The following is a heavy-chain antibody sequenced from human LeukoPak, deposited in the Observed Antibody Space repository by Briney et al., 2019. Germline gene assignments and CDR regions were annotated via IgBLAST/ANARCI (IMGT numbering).Heavy chain of an antibody. J-gene: IGHJ4*02. V-gene: IGHV4-4*07. CDR1: GGSISSYY. Sequence: PSETLSLTCTVSGGSISSYYRSWIRQPAGKGLEWIGRIYTSGSTNYNPSLKSRVTMSVDTSKNQFSLKLSSVTAADTAVYYCARSAYGSGSYNFDYWGQGTLVTVSS. CDR3: ARSAYGSGSYNFDY. D-gene: IGHD3-10*01. CDR2: IYTSGST.